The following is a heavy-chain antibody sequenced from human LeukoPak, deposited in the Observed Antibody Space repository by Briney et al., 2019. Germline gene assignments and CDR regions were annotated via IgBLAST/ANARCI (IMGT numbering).Heavy chain of an antibody. Sequence: GGSLRLSCAASGFTFSNAWMSWVRQAPGKGLEWVGRIKSKTDGGTTDYAAPVKGRFTISRDDSKNTLYLQMNSLKTEDTAVYYCTTEVAGGSYYYYYMDVWGKGTTVTVSS. CDR3: TTEVAGGSYYYYYMDV. V-gene: IGHV3-15*01. J-gene: IGHJ6*03. CDR1: GFTFSNAW. CDR2: IKSKTDGGTT. D-gene: IGHD3-10*01.